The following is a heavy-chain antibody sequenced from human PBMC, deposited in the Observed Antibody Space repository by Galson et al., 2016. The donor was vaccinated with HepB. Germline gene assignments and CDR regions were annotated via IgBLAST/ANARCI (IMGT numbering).Heavy chain of an antibody. V-gene: IGHV3-66*01. J-gene: IGHJ4*02. CDR2: IYSGGST. Sequence: SLRLSCAASGFTVSSNYMSWVRQAPGKGLEWISVIYSGGSTYYADSVKGRFIISRDNSKNTVYLQMNSLRAEDTAVYYCARGYGSYHDYWGQGIQVTVSS. CDR3: ARGYGSYHDY. D-gene: IGHD1-26*01. CDR1: GFTVSSNY.